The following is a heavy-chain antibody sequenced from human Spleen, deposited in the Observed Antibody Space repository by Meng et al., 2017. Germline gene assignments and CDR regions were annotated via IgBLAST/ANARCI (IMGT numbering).Heavy chain of an antibody. CDR1: GGSISSYY. CDR2: IYYSGST. Sequence: SETLSLTCTVSGGSISSYYWSWIRQPPGKGLEWIGYIYYSGSTNYNPSLKSRVTISVDTSKNQFSLKLSSVTAADTAVYYCARDQRAGYDSSGWKNYYYYGMDVWGQGTTVTVSS. J-gene: IGHJ6*02. CDR3: ARDQRAGYDSSGWKNYYYYGMDV. V-gene: IGHV4-59*01. D-gene: IGHD6-19*01.